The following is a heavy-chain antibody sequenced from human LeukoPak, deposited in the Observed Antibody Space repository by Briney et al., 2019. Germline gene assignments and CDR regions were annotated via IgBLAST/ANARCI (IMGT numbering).Heavy chain of an antibody. CDR2: ISGSGDAT. D-gene: IGHD1-1*01. CDR3: AKSLPYTKYFDY. J-gene: IGHJ4*02. CDR1: GFTFSSYA. Sequence: GGSLRLSCAASGFTFSSYAMSWVRQAPGKGLEWVSAISGSGDATFYADAVKGRFTISRDNSKNTLYLQMYSLRAEDTAIYYCAKSLPYTKYFDYWGQGTLLTVSS. V-gene: IGHV3-23*01.